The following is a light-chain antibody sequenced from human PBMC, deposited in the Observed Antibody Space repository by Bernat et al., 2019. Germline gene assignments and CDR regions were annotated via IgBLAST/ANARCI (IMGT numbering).Light chain of an antibody. CDR1: SSDVGGYNY. Sequence: QSALTQPPSASGSPGQSVTISCTGTSSDVGGYNYVSWYQQHPGKAPKLLISDVTRRPSGVPDRFSGSKSGNTASLTVSGLQAEDEADYYCSSYVGSNNCNWVFGAGTKFTVL. CDR2: DVT. CDR3: SSYVGSNNCNWV. J-gene: IGLJ3*02. V-gene: IGLV2-8*01.